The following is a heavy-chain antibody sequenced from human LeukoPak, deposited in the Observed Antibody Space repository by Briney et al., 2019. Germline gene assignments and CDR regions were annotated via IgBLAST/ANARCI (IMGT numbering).Heavy chain of an antibody. V-gene: IGHV5-51*01. J-gene: IGHJ4*02. CDR1: GYSFTSYW. CDR3: ARHRGPYCSGGSCYWDY. Sequence: GESLKISWKGSGYSFTSYWIGWVRQMPGKGLEWMGIIYPGDSDTRYSPSFQGQVTISADKSISTAYLQWSSLKASDTAMYYCARHRGPYCSGGSCYWDYWGQGTLVTVSS. CDR2: IYPGDSDT. D-gene: IGHD2-15*01.